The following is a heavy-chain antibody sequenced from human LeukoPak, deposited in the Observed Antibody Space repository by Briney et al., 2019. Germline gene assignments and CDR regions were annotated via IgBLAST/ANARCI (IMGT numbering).Heavy chain of an antibody. J-gene: IGHJ4*02. CDR3: APRPFPASLVY. CDR2: INHSGST. CDR1: GGSFSGYY. Sequence: LETLSLTCAVYGGSFSGYYWSWIRQPPGKGLEWIGEINHSGSTNYNPSLKSRVTISVDTSKNQFSLKLRSVTAADMAVYYCAPRPFPASLVYWGQGTLVTVSS. V-gene: IGHV4-34*01. D-gene: IGHD2-2*01.